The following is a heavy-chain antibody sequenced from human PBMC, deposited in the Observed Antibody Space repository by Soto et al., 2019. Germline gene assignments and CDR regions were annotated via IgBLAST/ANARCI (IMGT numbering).Heavy chain of an antibody. CDR1: VGSISSYD. V-gene: IGHV4-59*01. CDR3: ARATVLWFGELPYYYYGMDV. Sequence: SETLSLTCTVSVGSISSYDWSWIRQPPGKGLDWIGYFSYRVGATYTPSLKRRVTISVDTSKNQFSLKLSSVTAADTAVYYCARATVLWFGELPYYYYGMDVWGQGTTVTVS. D-gene: IGHD3-10*01. J-gene: IGHJ6*02. CDR2: FSYRVGA.